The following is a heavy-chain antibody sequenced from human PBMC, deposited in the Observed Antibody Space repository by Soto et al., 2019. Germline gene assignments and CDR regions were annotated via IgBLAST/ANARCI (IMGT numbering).Heavy chain of an antibody. D-gene: IGHD5-18*01. J-gene: IGHJ6*02. CDR3: ARDNGYSHGHGMDV. Sequence: GGSLRLSCAASGFTFSSYTIHWVRQAPGKGLEWVALILYDGGNKYYADSVKGGFTISRDNSKNTLYLQMNSLRAEDTAVYYCARDNGYSHGHGMDVWGQGTTVTVSS. CDR1: GFTFSSYT. CDR2: ILYDGGNK. V-gene: IGHV3-30-3*01.